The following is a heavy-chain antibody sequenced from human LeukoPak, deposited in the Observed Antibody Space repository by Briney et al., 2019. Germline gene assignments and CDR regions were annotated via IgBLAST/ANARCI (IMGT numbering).Heavy chain of an antibody. CDR3: ARHGYYVFDY. J-gene: IGHJ4*02. D-gene: IGHD4-17*01. V-gene: IGHV3-66*04. Sequence: GGSLRLSCAASGFTVSSNYMSWVRQAPGKGLEWVSVIYSGGSTYYADSVKGRFTISRDNAKNSLFLQMDSLRAEDTAVYFCARHGYYVFDYWGQGTLVTVSS. CDR1: GFTVSSNY. CDR2: IYSGGST.